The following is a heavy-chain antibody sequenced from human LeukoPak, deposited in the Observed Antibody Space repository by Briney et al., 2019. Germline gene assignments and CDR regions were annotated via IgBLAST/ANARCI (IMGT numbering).Heavy chain of an antibody. CDR1: GFTFSSNY. Sequence: GGSLRLSCAASGFTFSSNYMSWVRQAPGKGLEWVSVLYSGGGTYYADSVRGRFTISRDNSKNTVYLQMNSLSTEDTALYYCASGYNWNYLFDYWGQGTLVTVSS. V-gene: IGHV3-66*02. D-gene: IGHD1-7*01. CDR2: LYSGGGT. CDR3: ASGYNWNYLFDY. J-gene: IGHJ4*02.